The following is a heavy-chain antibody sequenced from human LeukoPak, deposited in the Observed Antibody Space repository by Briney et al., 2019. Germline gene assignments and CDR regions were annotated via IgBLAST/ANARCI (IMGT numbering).Heavy chain of an antibody. CDR2: IYYSGST. Sequence: PSETLSLTCTVSGGSISSYYWSWIRQPPRKGVEWIGYIYYSGSTNYNPSLKSRVTISVDTSKNQFSLKLSSVTAADTAVYYCARAAVATKDDYYYYYYMDVWGKGTTVTVSS. J-gene: IGHJ6*03. D-gene: IGHD5-12*01. V-gene: IGHV4-59*01. CDR3: ARAAVATKDDYYYYYYMDV. CDR1: GGSISSYY.